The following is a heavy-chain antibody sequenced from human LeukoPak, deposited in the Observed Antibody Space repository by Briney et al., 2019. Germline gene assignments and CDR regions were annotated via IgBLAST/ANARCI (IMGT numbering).Heavy chain of an antibody. CDR3: ARDGYSSSWYWFDP. Sequence: SETLSLTCTVSGYSISSGYYWAWIRQPPGKGLEWIGSIYHSGSTYYNPSLKNRVTISVDTSKNQFSLKLSSVTAADTAVYYCARDGYSSSWYWFDPWGQGTLVTVSS. V-gene: IGHV4-38-2*02. CDR1: GYSISSGYY. D-gene: IGHD6-13*01. J-gene: IGHJ5*02. CDR2: IYHSGST.